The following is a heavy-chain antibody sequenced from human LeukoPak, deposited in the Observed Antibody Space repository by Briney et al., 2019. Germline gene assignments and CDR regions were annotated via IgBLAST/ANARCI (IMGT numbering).Heavy chain of an antibody. D-gene: IGHD5-18*01. CDR2: IQYDGSDK. Sequence: GGSLRLSCAASGFTFSSYGVHWVRQAPGKGLEWVTFIQYDGSDKYADSVKGRFTISRDNSKNVLYLQMNSLRAEDTALYYCAKSSSRLDTSSFEYWGQGTLVTVSS. CDR1: GFTFSSYG. CDR3: AKSSSRLDTSSFEY. V-gene: IGHV3-30*02. J-gene: IGHJ4*02.